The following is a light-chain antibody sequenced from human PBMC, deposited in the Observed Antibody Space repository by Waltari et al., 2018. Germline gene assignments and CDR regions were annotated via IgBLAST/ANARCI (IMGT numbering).Light chain of an antibody. Sequence: VLTQSPGTLSLSPGETATLSCRASQYITKRYFAWSQQRPGQATSLLIYGASSRAACIPERFSGSGSGTDFTLTIIRLEPEDFAVYYCQQYGSSVMYTFGQGTKLEIK. J-gene: IGKJ2*01. CDR3: QQYGSSVMYT. V-gene: IGKV3-20*01. CDR1: QYITKRY. CDR2: GAS.